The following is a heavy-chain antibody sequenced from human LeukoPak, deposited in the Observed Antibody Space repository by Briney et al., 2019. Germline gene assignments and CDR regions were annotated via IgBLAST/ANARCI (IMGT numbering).Heavy chain of an antibody. CDR3: ARYSGSDTFEH. CDR2: ISIDYSTI. CDR1: GFTFSRYD. J-gene: IGHJ4*02. Sequence: GGSLRLSCTASGFTFSRYDMNWVRQAPGKGLERVSYISIDYSTIYYAHSVKGRFTISRDNAKDSLYLQMNSLKVEDTAMYYCARYSGSDTFEHWGQGTLATVSS. V-gene: IGHV3-48*03. D-gene: IGHD5-12*01.